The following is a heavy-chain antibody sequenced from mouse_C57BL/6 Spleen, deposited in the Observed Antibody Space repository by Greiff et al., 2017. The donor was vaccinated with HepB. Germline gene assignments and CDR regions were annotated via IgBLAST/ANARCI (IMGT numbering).Heavy chain of an antibody. D-gene: IGHD1-1*01. CDR2: INPNNGGT. CDR1: GYTFTDYN. V-gene: IGHV1-18*01. CDR3: ARSKLLRFPWYFDV. J-gene: IGHJ1*03. Sequence: EVQLQQSGPELVKPGASVKIPCKASGYTFTDYNMDWVKQSHGKSLEWIGDINPNNGGTIYNQKFKGKATLTVDKSSSTAYMELRSLTSEDTAVYYCARSKLLRFPWYFDVWGTGTTVTVSS.